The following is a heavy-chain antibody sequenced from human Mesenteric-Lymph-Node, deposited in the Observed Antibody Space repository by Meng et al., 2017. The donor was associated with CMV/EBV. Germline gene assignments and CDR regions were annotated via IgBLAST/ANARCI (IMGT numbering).Heavy chain of an antibody. CDR3: ARGTDYYVVTPGFDS. D-gene: IGHD3-16*01. CDR1: GYTFSSYE. Sequence: GGSLRLSCAASGYTFSSYEMNWVRQAPGKGLEWVSYISSSGSTIYYADSVKGRFTISRDNAKNSLYLQMNSLRAEDTAVYYCARGTDYYVVTPGFDSWGQGTLVTVSS. CDR2: ISSSGSTI. J-gene: IGHJ4*02. V-gene: IGHV3-48*03.